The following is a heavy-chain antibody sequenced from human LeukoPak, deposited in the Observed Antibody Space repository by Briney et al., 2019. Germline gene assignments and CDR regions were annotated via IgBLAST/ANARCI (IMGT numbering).Heavy chain of an antibody. D-gene: IGHD2-2*01. CDR2: IYHSGST. V-gene: IGHV4-38-2*02. CDR3: ARDPLYCSSTSCSLPFDY. Sequence: SETLSLTCAVSDYSISSGYYWGWIRQPPGKGLEWIGSIYHSGSTYYNPSLKSRVTISVDTSKNQFSLKLSSVTAADTAVYYCARDPLYCSSTSCSLPFDYWGQGTLVTVSS. J-gene: IGHJ4*02. CDR1: DYSISSGYY.